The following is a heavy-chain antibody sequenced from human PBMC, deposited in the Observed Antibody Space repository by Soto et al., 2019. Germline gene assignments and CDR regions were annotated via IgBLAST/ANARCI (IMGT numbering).Heavy chain of an antibody. CDR3: ARVRMGRIWNWFDP. J-gene: IGHJ5*02. Sequence: PSETLSLTCTVSGGSISSYYWSWIRQPPGKGLEWIGYIYYSGSTNYNPSLKSRVTISVDTSKNQFSLKLSSVTAADTAVYYCARVRMGRIWNWFDPWGQGTLVPVSS. V-gene: IGHV4-59*01. CDR2: IYYSGST. D-gene: IGHD3-10*01. CDR1: GGSISSYY.